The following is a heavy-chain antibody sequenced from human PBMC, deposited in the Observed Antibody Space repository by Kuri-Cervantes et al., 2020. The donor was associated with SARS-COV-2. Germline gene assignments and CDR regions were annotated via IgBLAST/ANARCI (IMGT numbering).Heavy chain of an antibody. CDR3: ARDNYYGSGSFSPYYGMDV. Sequence: SETLSLTCAVYGGSFSGYYWSWIRQPPGKGLEWVGYMSYSGSTYYNPSLKSRLTISVDTSKNQFSLNLKSVTAADTAVYFCARDNYYGSGSFSPYYGMDVWGQGTTVTVSS. D-gene: IGHD3-10*01. CDR2: MSYSGST. J-gene: IGHJ6*02. CDR1: GGSFSGYY. V-gene: IGHV4-34*11.